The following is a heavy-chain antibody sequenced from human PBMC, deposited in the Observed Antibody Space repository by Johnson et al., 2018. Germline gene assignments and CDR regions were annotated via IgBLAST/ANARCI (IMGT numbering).Heavy chain of an antibody. J-gene: IGHJ4*02. CDR2: SSKTGPYT. V-gene: IGHV3-23*04. CDR1: GFTFSNYA. D-gene: IGHD1-26*01. CDR3: ARGREWELPLAY. Sequence: VQLVESGGGLVQPGGSLRLSCAVSGFTFSNYATSWVRQASGKGLEWVAASSKTGPYTYYGGSVQGRFTFSRDNSKNILYLQMNSLTVDDSALYYCARGREWELPLAYWGQGTLVTVSS.